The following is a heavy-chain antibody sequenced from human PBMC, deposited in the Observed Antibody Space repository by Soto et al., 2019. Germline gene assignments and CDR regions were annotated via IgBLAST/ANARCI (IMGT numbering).Heavy chain of an antibody. CDR1: GGSFSGFY. Sequence: ETLATTWAVYGGSFSGFYLGWIPPAPGEGLEWVGENKHSGRTNHNPSPKSRVTKTVDTSKNQFALKLSSVTAADTAVDYCARGRGYRYGYYVDYWGQVTLGNV. V-gene: IGHV4-34*01. D-gene: IGHD5-18*01. CDR2: NKHSGRT. J-gene: IGHJ4*02. CDR3: ARGRGYRYGYYVDY.